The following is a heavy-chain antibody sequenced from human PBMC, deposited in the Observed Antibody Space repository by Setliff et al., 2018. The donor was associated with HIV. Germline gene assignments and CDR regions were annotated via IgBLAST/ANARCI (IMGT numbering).Heavy chain of an antibody. D-gene: IGHD6-19*01. CDR1: GDSLGSYY. V-gene: IGHV4-59*12. J-gene: IGHJ3*02. Sequence: PSETLSLTCSVSGDSLGSYYWSWIRQPPGKGLEWIGYIYHSGSSNSNPSLKSRVTISGDTSKNQLSLKLSSVTAADTAVYYCARAGYYSGWSGLDIWGQGTMVTVSS. CDR2: IYHSGSS. CDR3: ARAGYYSGWSGLDI.